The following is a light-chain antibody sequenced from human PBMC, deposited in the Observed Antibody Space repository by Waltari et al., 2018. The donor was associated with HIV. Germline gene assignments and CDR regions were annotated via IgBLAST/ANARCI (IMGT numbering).Light chain of an antibody. J-gene: IGLJ1*01. CDR2: EDT. V-gene: IGLV2-23*02. CDR1: SSDIGTYNV. CDR3: CSYASSTTFEV. Sequence: QSALTQPASVSGSPGQSITISCTGTSSDIGTYNVLSWFQHHPGKAPKLMIYEDTKRPPGVSNRFSGSKSGNTASLTISGLQGEDEADYYCCSYASSTTFEVFGTGTKVTVL.